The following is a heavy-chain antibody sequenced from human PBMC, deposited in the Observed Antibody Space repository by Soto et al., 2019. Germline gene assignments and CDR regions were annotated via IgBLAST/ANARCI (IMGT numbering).Heavy chain of an antibody. J-gene: IGHJ6*02. D-gene: IGHD6-13*01. Sequence: ASVKVSCKASGYTFTGYYMHWVRQAPGQGLEWMGWINPNSGGTNYAQKFQGRVTMTRDTSISTAYMELSRLRSDDTAVYYCARVVRDSSSWPNLYYYYYYGMDVWGQGTTVTVSS. CDR3: ARVVRDSSSWPNLYYYYYYGMDV. CDR2: INPNSGGT. V-gene: IGHV1-2*02. CDR1: GYTFTGYY.